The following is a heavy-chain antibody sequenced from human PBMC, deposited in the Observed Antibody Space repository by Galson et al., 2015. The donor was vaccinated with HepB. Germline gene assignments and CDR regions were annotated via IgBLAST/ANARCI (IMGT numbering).Heavy chain of an antibody. CDR3: ARGMWREALDR. V-gene: IGHV3-30-3*01. CDR2: ISYDGSNK. Sequence: SLRLSCAASGFTFSSYAMHWVRQAPGKGLEWVAVISYDGSNKYYADSVKGRFTISRDNSKSTLYLQMNSLRAEDTAVYYCARGMWREALDRWGQGTLVTVSS. D-gene: IGHD1-1*01. CDR1: GFTFSSYA. J-gene: IGHJ4*02.